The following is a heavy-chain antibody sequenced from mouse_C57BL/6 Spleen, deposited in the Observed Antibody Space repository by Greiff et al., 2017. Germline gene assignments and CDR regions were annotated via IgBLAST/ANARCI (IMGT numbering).Heavy chain of an antibody. D-gene: IGHD1-1*01. CDR3: ARGITTVVATEDY. CDR2: IDPSDSYT. J-gene: IGHJ2*01. V-gene: IGHV1-59*01. CDR1: GYTFTSYW. Sequence: QVQLQQPGAGLVRPGTSVKLSCKASGYTFTSYWMHWVKQRPGQGLEWIGVIDPSDSYTNYNQKFKGKATLTVDTSSSTAYMQLSSLTSEDSAVYYCARGITTVVATEDYWGQGTTLTVSS.